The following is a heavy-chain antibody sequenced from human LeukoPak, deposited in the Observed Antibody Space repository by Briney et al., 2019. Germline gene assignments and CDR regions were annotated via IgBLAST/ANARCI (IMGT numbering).Heavy chain of an antibody. Sequence: WASVKVSCKASGGTFSSYAISWVRQAPGQGLEWMGGIIPIFGTANYAQKFQGRVTITTDESTSTAYMELSSLRSEDTAVYYCARGLYYYYYYMDVWGKGTTVTASS. CDR1: GGTFSSYA. V-gene: IGHV1-69*05. CDR2: IIPIFGTA. J-gene: IGHJ6*03. CDR3: ARGLYYYYYYMDV.